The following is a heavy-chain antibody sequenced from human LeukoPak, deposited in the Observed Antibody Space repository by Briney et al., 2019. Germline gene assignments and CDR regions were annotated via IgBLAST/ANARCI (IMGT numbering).Heavy chain of an antibody. CDR1: GGSINSYY. Sequence: SETPSLTCTVSGGSINSYYWSWIRQPPGKGLEWIGYIYYTGTTNYNPSLKSRVTISVDTSKNQFSLKLSSVTAADTAVYYCARGGWRLDYWGQGTLVTVSS. D-gene: IGHD2-15*01. CDR2: IYYTGTT. CDR3: ARGGWRLDY. J-gene: IGHJ4*02. V-gene: IGHV4-59*01.